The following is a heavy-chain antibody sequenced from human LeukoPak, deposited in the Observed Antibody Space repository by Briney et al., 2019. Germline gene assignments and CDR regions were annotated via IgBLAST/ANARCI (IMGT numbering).Heavy chain of an antibody. V-gene: IGHV1-46*01. CDR1: GYTFTSYY. CDR2: INPSGGST. J-gene: IGHJ4*02. D-gene: IGHD3-22*01. CDR3: ARAPLGSATYYYDSSGYGGY. Sequence: GSVKVSCKASGYTFTSYYMHWVRQAPGQGLEWMGIINPSGGSTIYAQKFQGRVTMTRDTYTSTVYMELSRLRSEDTAVYYCARAPLGSATYYYDSSGYGGYWGQGTLVTVSS.